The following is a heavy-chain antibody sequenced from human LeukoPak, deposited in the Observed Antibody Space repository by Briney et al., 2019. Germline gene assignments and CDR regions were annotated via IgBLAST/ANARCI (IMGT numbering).Heavy chain of an antibody. CDR2: IIAYNGNT. CDR3: ARDKRAFDI. CDR1: GCTFTSYG. V-gene: IGHV1-18*01. J-gene: IGHJ3*02. Sequence: ASVKVSFKASGCTFTSYGISWVRQAPGQGVEWMGWIIAYNGNTNYSQKLQGRVTMTTDTSTSTAYMELRSLRSDDTAVYYCARDKRAFDIWGQGTMVTVSS.